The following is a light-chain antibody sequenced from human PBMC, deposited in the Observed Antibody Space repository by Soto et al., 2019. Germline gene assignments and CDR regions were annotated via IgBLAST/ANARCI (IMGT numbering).Light chain of an antibody. CDR2: DTV. J-gene: IGLJ1*01. Sequence: QALVTQEPSLTVSPGGTVTLTCGSSTGTVTSGHYPYWFQQKPGQAPRTLIYDTVKKHSWTPARFSGSLLGGKAALTLSGAQPEDEADYYCLLSYNGTYVYGPGTKVNVL. V-gene: IGLV7-46*01. CDR3: LLSYNGTYV. CDR1: TGTVTSGHY.